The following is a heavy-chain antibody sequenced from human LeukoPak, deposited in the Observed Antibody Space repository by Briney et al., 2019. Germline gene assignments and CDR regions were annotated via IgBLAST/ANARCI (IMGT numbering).Heavy chain of an antibody. J-gene: IGHJ6*03. V-gene: IGHV1-18*01. D-gene: IGHD3-3*01. CDR2: ISAYNGNT. Sequence: GASVKVSCKASGYTFASFAISWVRQAPGQGLEWMGWISAYNGNTNYAQKLQGRVTMTTDTSTSTAYMELRSLRSDDTAVYYCARAAHYDFWTDYYYYYMDVWGKGTTVTVSS. CDR3: ARAAHYDFWTDYYYYYMDV. CDR1: GYTFASFA.